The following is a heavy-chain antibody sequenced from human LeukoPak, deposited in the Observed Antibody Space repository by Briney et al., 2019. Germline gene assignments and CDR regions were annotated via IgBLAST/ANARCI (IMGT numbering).Heavy chain of an antibody. J-gene: IGHJ4*02. CDR2: ISSSSSYI. D-gene: IGHD6-19*01. V-gene: IGHV3-21*01. CDR3: ARGDNSGWRNVYYFDY. CDR1: GFTFSSYS. Sequence: GGSLRLSCAASGFTFSSYSMNWVRQAPGKGLEWVSSISSSSSYIYYADSVKGRFTISRDNAQNSMSLQMSSLRAEDTAVYYCARGDNSGWRNVYYFDYWGQGTLVTVSS.